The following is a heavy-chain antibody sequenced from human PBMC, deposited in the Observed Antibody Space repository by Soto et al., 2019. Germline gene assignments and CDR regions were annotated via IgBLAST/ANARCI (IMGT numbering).Heavy chain of an antibody. Sequence: PGESLKISCQAFGFIFSRYYTTQWIGWVRQKPGKGLGWMGLINPRDSDAKYSPSFQGQVTMSADTSINTAYLQWSSLKASDTAIYYCTRTLSNNWQDFDYWGQGTLVTVSS. CDR1: GFIFSRYYTTQW. D-gene: IGHD1-1*01. V-gene: IGHV5-51*01. J-gene: IGHJ4*02. CDR2: INPRDSDA. CDR3: TRTLSNNWQDFDY.